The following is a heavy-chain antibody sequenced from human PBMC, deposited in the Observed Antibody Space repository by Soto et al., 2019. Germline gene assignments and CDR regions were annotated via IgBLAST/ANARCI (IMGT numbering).Heavy chain of an antibody. D-gene: IGHD3-10*01. V-gene: IGHV2-5*02. J-gene: IGHJ3*02. CDR1: GFSLSTSGVG. CDR2: IYWDDDK. CDR3: AHDPAYYAGAFDI. Sequence: QITLKESGPTLVKPTQTLTLTCTFSGFSLSTSGVGVGWIRQPPGKALEWLALIYWDDDKRYSPSLKSRLTTTQDTLKNHVPLTITNMDAVDTATDHGAHDPAYYAGAFDIWGQGTMVTVSS.